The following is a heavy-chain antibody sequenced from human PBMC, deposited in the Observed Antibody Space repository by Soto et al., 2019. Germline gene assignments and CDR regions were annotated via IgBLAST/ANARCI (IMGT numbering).Heavy chain of an antibody. J-gene: IGHJ4*02. V-gene: IGHV3-53*04. CDR2: IYSGAST. CDR1: GFTVSSNY. D-gene: IGHD6-13*01. CDR3: ARVQYTSSWFIDY. Sequence: GGSLRLSCAASGFTVSSNYMTWVRQAPGKGLERVSVIYSGASTYYADSMKGRFTISRHNSKNTMKHQMTKLKDEDTAVYYCARVQYTSSWFIDYWGQGTLVTVSS.